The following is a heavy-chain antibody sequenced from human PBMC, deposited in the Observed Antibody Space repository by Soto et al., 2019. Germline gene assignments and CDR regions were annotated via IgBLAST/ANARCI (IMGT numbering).Heavy chain of an antibody. CDR1: GGSISSGDYY. CDR3: ASNYDFWSGLTDYYYYGMDV. Sequence: SETLSLTCTVSGGSISSGDYYWSWIRQPPGKGLEWIGYIYYSGSTYYNPSLKSRVTISVDTSKNQFSLKLSSVTAADTAVYYCASNYDFWSGLTDYYYYGMDVWGQGTTVTVSS. V-gene: IGHV4-30-4*01. J-gene: IGHJ6*02. CDR2: IYYSGST. D-gene: IGHD3-3*01.